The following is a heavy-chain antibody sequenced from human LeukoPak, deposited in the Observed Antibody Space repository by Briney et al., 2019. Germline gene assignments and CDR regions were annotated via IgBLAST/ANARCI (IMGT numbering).Heavy chain of an antibody. CDR2: ISDSGGST. Sequence: GGSLRLSCAASGFTFSSYAMSWVRQAPGEGLEWVSTISDSGGSTYYADSVKGRFTISRDTSKNTLYLQMNSLRADDTAVYYCAKGSRWYWFDPWGQGTLVTVSS. J-gene: IGHJ5*02. CDR1: GFTFSSYA. D-gene: IGHD6-13*01. CDR3: AKGSRWYWFDP. V-gene: IGHV3-23*01.